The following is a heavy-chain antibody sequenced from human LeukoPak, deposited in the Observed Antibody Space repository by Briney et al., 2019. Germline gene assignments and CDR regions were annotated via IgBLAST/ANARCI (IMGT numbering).Heavy chain of an antibody. CDR1: GGSISSGGYS. D-gene: IGHD6-13*01. CDR3: ARAAAGTGWSFDH. V-gene: IGHV4-30-2*01. J-gene: IGHJ5*02. Sequence: PSETLSLTCAVSGGSISSGGYSWSWIRQPPGKGLEWIGYIYHSGSTYYNPSLKSRVTISVERSKNQFSLKLSSVTAADTAVYYCARAAAGTGWSFDHWGQGTLVTVSS. CDR2: IYHSGST.